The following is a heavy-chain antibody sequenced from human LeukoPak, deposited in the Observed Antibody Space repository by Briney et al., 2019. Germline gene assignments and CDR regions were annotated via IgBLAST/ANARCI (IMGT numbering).Heavy chain of an antibody. CDR3: ARRVDATRWFDP. J-gene: IGHJ5*02. CDR1: GFTFSNYF. D-gene: IGHD2-15*01. Sequence: PGGSLRLSCAASGFTFSNYFMHWVRQALGKGLVWVSRINSDGTTTMYADSVKGRFTISRDNAKNTLYLQMNSLRDEDTAVYYCARRVDATRWFDPWGQGTLVTVSS. V-gene: IGHV3-74*03. CDR2: INSDGTTT.